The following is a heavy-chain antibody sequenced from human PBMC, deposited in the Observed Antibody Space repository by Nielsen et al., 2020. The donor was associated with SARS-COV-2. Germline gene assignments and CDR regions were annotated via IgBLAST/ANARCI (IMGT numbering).Heavy chain of an antibody. CDR3: AGGGGSYSY. CDR2: IYYSGST. V-gene: IGHV4-59*13. Sequence: SETLSLTCTVSGGSISSYYWSWIRQPPGKGLEWIGYIYYSGSTNYNPSLKSRVTISVDTSKNQFSLKLSSVTAADTAVYYCAGGGGSYSYWGQGTLVTVSS. D-gene: IGHD1-26*01. J-gene: IGHJ4*02. CDR1: GGSISSYY.